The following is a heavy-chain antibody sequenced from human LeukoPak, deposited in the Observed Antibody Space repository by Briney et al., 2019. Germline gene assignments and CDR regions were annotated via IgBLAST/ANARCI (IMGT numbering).Heavy chain of an antibody. Sequence: ASVKVSCKASGYAFAGYHIHWVRQAPGQELEWMGRINPNSGGRNYAQKFQDRVTVTRDTSISTAYMELSSLRSDDTAVYYCARDSDVGTRLYYFNYWGQGTLVTVSS. V-gene: IGHV1-2*06. CDR2: INPNSGGR. J-gene: IGHJ4*02. D-gene: IGHD7-27*01. CDR1: GYAFAGYH. CDR3: ARDSDVGTRLYYFNY.